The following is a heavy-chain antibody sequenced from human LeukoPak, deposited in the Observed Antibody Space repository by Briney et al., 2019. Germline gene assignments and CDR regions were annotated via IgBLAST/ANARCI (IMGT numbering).Heavy chain of an antibody. CDR2: IYHSGST. Sequence: PSETLSLTCAVSGYSISSGYYWGWIRQPPGKGLEWIGSIYHSGSTYYNPSLKSRVTISVDTSKNQFSLKLSSVTAADTAVYYCARAKSSGYYYSASTRWYFDLWGRGTLVTVSS. CDR3: ARAKSSGYYYSASTRWYFDL. D-gene: IGHD3-22*01. V-gene: IGHV4-38-2*01. CDR1: GYSISSGYY. J-gene: IGHJ2*01.